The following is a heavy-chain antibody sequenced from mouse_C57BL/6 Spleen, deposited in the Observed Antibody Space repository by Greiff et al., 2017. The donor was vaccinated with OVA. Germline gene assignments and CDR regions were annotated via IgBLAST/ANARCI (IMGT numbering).Heavy chain of an antibody. CDR3: AREGYYGNYSMDY. CDR1: GYTFTDYY. V-gene: IGHV1-75*01. CDR2: IFPGSGST. D-gene: IGHD2-1*01. J-gene: IGHJ4*01. Sequence: VKLMESGPELVKPGASVKISCKASGYTFTDYYINWVKQRPGQGLEWIGWIFPGSGSTYYNEKFKGKATLTVDKSSSTAYMLLSSLTSEDSAVYFCAREGYYGNYSMDYWGQGTSVTVSS.